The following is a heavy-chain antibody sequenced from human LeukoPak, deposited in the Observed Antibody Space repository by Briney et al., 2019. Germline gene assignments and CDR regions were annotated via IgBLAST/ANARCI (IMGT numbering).Heavy chain of an antibody. CDR2: INHSGST. Sequence: SETLSLTCAVYGGSFSGYYWSWIRQPPGKGLEWIGEINHSGSTNYNPSLKSRVTISVDTSKNQFSLKLSSVTAADTAVYYCARRYIVLRYFASGQKNWFDPWGQGTLVTVSS. J-gene: IGHJ5*02. CDR3: ARRYIVLRYFASGQKNWFDP. CDR1: GGSFSGYY. V-gene: IGHV4-34*01. D-gene: IGHD3-9*01.